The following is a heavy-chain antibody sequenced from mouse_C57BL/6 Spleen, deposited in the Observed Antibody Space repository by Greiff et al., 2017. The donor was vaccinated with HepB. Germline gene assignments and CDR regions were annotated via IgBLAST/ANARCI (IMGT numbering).Heavy chain of an antibody. D-gene: IGHD3-2*02. CDR3: ARHGLDSSGFFDY. J-gene: IGHJ2*01. CDR2: IDPSDSYT. V-gene: IGHV1-69*01. Sequence: QVQLQQPGAELVMPGASVKLSCKASGYTFTSYWMHWVKQRPGQGLEWIGEIDPSDSYTNYNQKFKGKSTLTVDKTSSTAYMQLSSLTSEDSAVYYCARHGLDSSGFFDYWGQGTTLTVSS. CDR1: GYTFTSYW.